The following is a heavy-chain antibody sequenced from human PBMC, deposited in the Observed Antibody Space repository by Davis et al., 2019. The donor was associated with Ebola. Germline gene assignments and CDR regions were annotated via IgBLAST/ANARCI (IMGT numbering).Heavy chain of an antibody. J-gene: IGHJ4*02. Sequence: GESLNISCAASGFSFSVAAPHWVRQAPGKGREWVGRIRAKTKSYATAYAESVKGRFTISRDDSKNTAYLQMNNLKTEDAAVYYCTTLIDFWGQGTLVTVYS. V-gene: IGHV3-73*01. CDR2: IRAKTKSYAT. CDR1: GFSFSVAA. CDR3: TTLIDF.